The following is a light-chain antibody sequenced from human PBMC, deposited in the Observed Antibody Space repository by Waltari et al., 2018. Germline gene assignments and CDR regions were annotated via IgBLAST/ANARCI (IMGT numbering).Light chain of an antibody. CDR3: SAYTSRGTLK. CDR2: DLT. J-gene: IGLJ2*01. Sequence: QSALTQPASVSGSPGQSITISCTGTSDDIRAYSYVPWYHQRPGKVPKLIIYDLTERPSGVSNRFSGSKSGSTASLTVSGLQAEDEGLFYCSAYTSRGTLKFGGGTRVTVL. CDR1: SDDIRAYSY. V-gene: IGLV2-14*03.